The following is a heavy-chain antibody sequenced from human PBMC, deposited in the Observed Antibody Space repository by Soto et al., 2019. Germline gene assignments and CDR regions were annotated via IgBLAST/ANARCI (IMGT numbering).Heavy chain of an antibody. CDR3: TRGLGAAGREFDY. Sequence: QVQLVQSGAEVKKPGASVKVSCKASGYTFTGYDMHWVRQAPGQGLEWMGWINPNSGGTNYAQKFQGRVTMPRGTSISTASLELSRLRSDDTAVYYCTRGLGAAGREFDYWGQGTLVTVSS. D-gene: IGHD6-13*01. CDR1: GYTFTGYD. J-gene: IGHJ4*02. CDR2: INPNSGGT. V-gene: IGHV1-2*02.